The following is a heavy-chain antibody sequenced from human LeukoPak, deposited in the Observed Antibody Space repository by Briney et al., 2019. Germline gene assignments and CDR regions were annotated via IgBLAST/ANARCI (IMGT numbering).Heavy chain of an antibody. Sequence: PGGSLRLSCAASGFTFSSYEMNWVRQAPGKGLEWVSYISSSGSTIYYADSVKGRFTISRDNAKNSLYLQMNSLRAEDTAVYYCARDSGKYYYYYYMDVWGKGTTVTISS. CDR3: ARDSGKYYYYYYMDV. J-gene: IGHJ6*03. CDR2: ISSSGSTI. CDR1: GFTFSSYE. V-gene: IGHV3-48*03.